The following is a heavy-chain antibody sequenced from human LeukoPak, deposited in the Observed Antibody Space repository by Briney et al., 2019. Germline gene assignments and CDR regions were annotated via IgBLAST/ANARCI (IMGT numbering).Heavy chain of an antibody. Sequence: GGSLRLSCAASGFAFSSYAMSWVRQAPGKGLEWVSAISGSGGSTYYADSVKGRFTISRDNSKNTLYLQMNSLRAEDTAVYYCAKFLPDYYGSGSYLGYWGQGTLVTVSS. CDR2: ISGSGGST. CDR3: AKFLPDYYGSGSYLGY. V-gene: IGHV3-23*01. D-gene: IGHD3-10*01. CDR1: GFAFSSYA. J-gene: IGHJ4*02.